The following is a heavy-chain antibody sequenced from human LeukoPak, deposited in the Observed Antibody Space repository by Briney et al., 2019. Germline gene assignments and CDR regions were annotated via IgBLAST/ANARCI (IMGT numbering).Heavy chain of an antibody. J-gene: IGHJ3*02. CDR3: ARARNIAAAGTYAFDI. D-gene: IGHD6-13*01. V-gene: IGHV4-61*05. CDR1: GGSISSSSYY. Sequence: SETLSLTCTVSGGSISSSSYYWGWIRQPPGKGLEWIGYIYYSGSTNYNPSLKSRVTISVDTSKNQFSLKLSSVTAADTAVYYCARARNIAAAGTYAFDIWGQGTMVTVSS. CDR2: IYYSGST.